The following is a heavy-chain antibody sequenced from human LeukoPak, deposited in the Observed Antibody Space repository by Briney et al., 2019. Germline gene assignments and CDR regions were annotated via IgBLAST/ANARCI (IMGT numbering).Heavy chain of an antibody. D-gene: IGHD3-10*01. CDR2: IYYSGST. CDR1: GGSISSSSYY. J-gene: IGHJ4*02. V-gene: IGHV4-39*07. Sequence: SETLSLTCTVSGGSISSSSYYWGWIRQPPGKGLEWIGSIYYSGSTYYNPSLKSRVTISVDTSKNQFSLKLSSVTAADTAVYYCARVTFGSGSYYFTFDYWGQGTLVTVSS. CDR3: ARVTFGSGSYYFTFDY.